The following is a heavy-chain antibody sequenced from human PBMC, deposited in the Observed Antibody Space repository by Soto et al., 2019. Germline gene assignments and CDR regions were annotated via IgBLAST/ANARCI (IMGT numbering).Heavy chain of an antibody. CDR1: GYTFTSYA. CDR2: INAGKGNT. Sequence: GASVKVSCKASGYTFTSYAMHWVRQAPGQRLEWMGWINAGKGNTKYSQKFQGRVTITRDTSASTAYMELSSLRSEDTAVYYCAGSGATVTNPYYYYYYGMDVWGQGTTVTVSS. CDR3: AGSGATVTNPYYYYYYGMDV. V-gene: IGHV1-3*01. J-gene: IGHJ6*02. D-gene: IGHD4-17*01.